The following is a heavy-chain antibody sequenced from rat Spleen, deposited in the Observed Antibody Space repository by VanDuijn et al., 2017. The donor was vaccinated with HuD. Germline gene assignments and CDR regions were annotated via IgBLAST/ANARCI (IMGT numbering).Heavy chain of an antibody. J-gene: IGHJ2*01. D-gene: IGHD1-9*01. CDR2: LSSGGGGI. CDR3: ARPTTGIPFNY. V-gene: IGHV5-25*01. Sequence: EVQLVESDGGLVQPGRSLKLSCAASGFTFRDYYMAWVRQAPTKGMEWVATLSSGGGGIYYLDSVKGRFTISRDNAKSTLYLQVDSLRSEDTAIYYCARPTTGIPFNYWGQGVMVTVSS. CDR1: GFTFRDYY.